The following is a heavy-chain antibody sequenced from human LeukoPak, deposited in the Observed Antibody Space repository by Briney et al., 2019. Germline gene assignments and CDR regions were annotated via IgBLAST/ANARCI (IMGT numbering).Heavy chain of an antibody. J-gene: IGHJ6*03. D-gene: IGHD3-10*01. CDR1: GDPISNYY. Sequence: SETLSLTCTVSGDPISNYYWSWIRQPAGKGLEWIGRIYTSGSTNYNPSLKSRVTMSVDTSKNQFSLKLSSVTAADTAVYYCARDIWFGTDYYYYMDVWGKGTTVTVSS. CDR2: IYTSGST. V-gene: IGHV4-4*07. CDR3: ARDIWFGTDYYYYMDV.